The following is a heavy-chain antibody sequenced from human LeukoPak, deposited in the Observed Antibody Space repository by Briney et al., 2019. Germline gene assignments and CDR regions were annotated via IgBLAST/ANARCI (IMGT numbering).Heavy chain of an antibody. V-gene: IGHV3-30*03. Sequence: GGSLRLSCAASGFTFSTYGMHWVRQAPGKGLEWVAVISYDGTNKYYADSVKGRFTISRDNSKNTLYVQMNSLRVEDTAVYYCATKSLIGYTDQWGQGTLVTVSS. CDR1: GFTFSTYG. D-gene: IGHD6-13*01. CDR3: ATKSLIGYTDQ. CDR2: ISYDGTNK. J-gene: IGHJ4*02.